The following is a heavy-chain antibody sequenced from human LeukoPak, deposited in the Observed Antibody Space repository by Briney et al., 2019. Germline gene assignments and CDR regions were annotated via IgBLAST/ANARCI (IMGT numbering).Heavy chain of an antibody. CDR2: IKKDGSEK. D-gene: IGHD6-19*01. CDR1: GFTFSSYW. CDR3: ARPVSRSGWYSG. J-gene: IGHJ4*02. Sequence: GGSLRLSCAASGFTFSSYWMSWVPQAPGKGLEWVANIKKDGSEKYYVDSVKGLFTITRDTAKNSMYLEMNSLRAGDTAVYYWARPVSRSGWYSGWGQGTLVTVSS. V-gene: IGHV3-7*01.